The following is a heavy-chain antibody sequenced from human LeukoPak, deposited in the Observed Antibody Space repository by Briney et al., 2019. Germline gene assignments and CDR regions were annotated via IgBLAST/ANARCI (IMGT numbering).Heavy chain of an antibody. V-gene: IGHV5-51*01. J-gene: IGHJ4*02. D-gene: IGHD2-15*01. Sequence: GESLQISCKGSGYRLTTYWIGWVRQLPGKGLEWMGIIYPADSDTRYSPSFQGQVTISADKSISTAYLQWSSLKASDTAMYYCARQGSGYINYWGQGTLVSVSS. CDR3: ARQGSGYINY. CDR1: GYRLTTYW. CDR2: IYPADSDT.